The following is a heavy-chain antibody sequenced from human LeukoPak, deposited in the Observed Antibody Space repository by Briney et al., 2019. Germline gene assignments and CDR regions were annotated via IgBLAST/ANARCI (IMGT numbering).Heavy chain of an antibody. CDR3: AKWGGIQLWTYGEDYFDY. V-gene: IGHV3-9*01. D-gene: IGHD5-18*01. J-gene: IGHJ4*02. CDR2: ISWNSGSI. CDR1: GFTFDDYA. Sequence: GGSLRLSCAASGFTFDDYAMHWVRQAPGKGLEWVSGISWNSGSIGYADSVKGRFTISRDNAKNSLYLQMNSLRAEDTALYYCAKWGGIQLWTYGEDYFDYWGQGTLVTVSS.